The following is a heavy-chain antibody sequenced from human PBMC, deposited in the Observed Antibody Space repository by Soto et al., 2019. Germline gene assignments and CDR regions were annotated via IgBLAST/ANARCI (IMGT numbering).Heavy chain of an antibody. CDR2: IYYSGST. CDR3: ARGRYYDSSGYYGY. D-gene: IGHD3-22*01. V-gene: IGHV4-30-4*08. J-gene: IGHJ4*02. Sequence: PSETLSLTCAVSGGSISSGGYSWSWIRQHPGKGLEWIGYIYYSGSTYYNPSLKSRVTISVDTSKNQFSLKLSSVAAADTAVYYCARGRYYDSSGYYGYWGQGTLVTVSS. CDR1: GGSISSGGYS.